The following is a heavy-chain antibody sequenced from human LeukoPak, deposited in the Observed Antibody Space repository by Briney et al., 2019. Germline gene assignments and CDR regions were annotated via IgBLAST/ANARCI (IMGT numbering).Heavy chain of an antibody. CDR3: ARFIAVAGKFDY. D-gene: IGHD6-19*01. V-gene: IGHV1-2*02. J-gene: IGHJ4*02. CDR1: GGTFISYA. CDR2: INPNSGGT. Sequence: GSSVKVSCKASGGTFISYAISWVRQAPGQGLEWMGWINPNSGGTNYAQKFQGRVTMTRDTSISTAYMELSRLRSDDTAVYYCARFIAVAGKFDYWGQGTLVTVSS.